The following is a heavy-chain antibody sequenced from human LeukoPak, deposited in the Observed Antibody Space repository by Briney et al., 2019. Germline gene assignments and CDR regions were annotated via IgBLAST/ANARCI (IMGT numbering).Heavy chain of an antibody. CDR1: GFTFSSYA. CDR2: ISGSGGST. V-gene: IGHV3-23*01. D-gene: IGHD4-23*01. J-gene: IGHJ6*02. Sequence: GGSLRLSCAASGFTFSSYAMSWVRQAPGKGLEWVSAISGSGGSTYYADSVKGRFTISRDNSKNTLYLQMNSLRAEDTAVYYCAKVLSGGNLPYYYYGMDVWGQGTTVTVSS. CDR3: AKVLSGGNLPYYYYGMDV.